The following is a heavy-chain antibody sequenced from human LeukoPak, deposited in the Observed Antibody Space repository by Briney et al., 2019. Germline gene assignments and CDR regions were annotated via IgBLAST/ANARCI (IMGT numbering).Heavy chain of an antibody. J-gene: IGHJ2*01. CDR2: ISAYNGNT. Sequence: ASVKVSCKTSGYTFSSYSISWVRQAPGQGLEWMGWISAYNGNTNYAQKLQGRVTMTTDTSTSTAYMELRSLRSDDTAVYYCARDRDDYGDYVHWYFDLWGRGTLVTVSS. CDR1: GYTFSSYS. CDR3: ARDRDDYGDYVHWYFDL. D-gene: IGHD4-17*01. V-gene: IGHV1-18*04.